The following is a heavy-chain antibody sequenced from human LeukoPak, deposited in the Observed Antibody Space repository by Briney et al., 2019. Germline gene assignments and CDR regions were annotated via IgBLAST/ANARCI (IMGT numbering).Heavy chain of an antibody. CDR1: GGTFSSYA. J-gene: IGHJ4*02. Sequence: SVKVSCKASGGTFSSYAISWVRQAPGQGLEWMGGIIPIFGTANYAQKLQGRVTMTTDTSTSTAYMELRSLRSDDTAVYYCARDGYYDYWGLGTLVTVSS. CDR3: ARDGYYDY. CDR2: IIPIFGTA. V-gene: IGHV1-69*05.